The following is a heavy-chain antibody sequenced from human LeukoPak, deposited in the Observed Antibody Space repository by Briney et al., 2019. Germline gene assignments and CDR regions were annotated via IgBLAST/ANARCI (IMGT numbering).Heavy chain of an antibody. CDR3: ARCGYEFSDLDN. Sequence: AASPKDSCKASVYTFTGYYIHWGRHAPGQGLEWMGWINPNNGDTNFAQKFQGRVATTRDTSMNTVYMDLSRLRSDDTGVYYCARCGYEFSDLDNWGQGTLVTVSS. V-gene: IGHV1-2*02. D-gene: IGHD3/OR15-3a*01. J-gene: IGHJ4*01. CDR1: VYTFTGYY. CDR2: INPNNGDT.